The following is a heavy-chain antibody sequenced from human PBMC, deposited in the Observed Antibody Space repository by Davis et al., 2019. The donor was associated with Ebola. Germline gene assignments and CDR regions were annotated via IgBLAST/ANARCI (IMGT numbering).Heavy chain of an antibody. Sequence: GESLKISCAASGFTFSSYWMHWVRQAPGKGLVRVSRIKTDGSTTIYADSVKGRFTISRDNAKNTLYLQMNSLRAEDTAVYYCARDLSWILFDYWGQGTLVTVS. J-gene: IGHJ4*02. CDR3: ARDLSWILFDY. V-gene: IGHV3-74*01. CDR2: IKTDGSTT. CDR1: GFTFSSYW. D-gene: IGHD2-2*03.